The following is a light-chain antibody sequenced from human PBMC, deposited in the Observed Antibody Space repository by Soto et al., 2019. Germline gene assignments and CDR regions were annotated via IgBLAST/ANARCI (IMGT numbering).Light chain of an antibody. CDR1: QSVTSIF. V-gene: IGKV3-20*01. J-gene: IGKJ2*01. CDR2: GVS. CDR3: QQYGNSPYA. Sequence: EIELTQSPGTLSLSPGERATLSCRASQSVTSIFLAWFQQKPGQAPRLLIYGVSSRATGIPDRFSGSGSGTDFTLTISRLEPEDSAVYYCQQYGNSPYAFGQGTKLEIK.